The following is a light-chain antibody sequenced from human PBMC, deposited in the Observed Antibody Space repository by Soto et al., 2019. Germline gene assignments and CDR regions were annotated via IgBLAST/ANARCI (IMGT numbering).Light chain of an antibody. J-gene: IGKJ2*01. Sequence: DIQMTQSPSSLSASVGDRVTISCRASQSISTYLNWYRQKPGKAPELLIYAASSLQSGVPSRFSGSGSGTDFTLTISSLQAEDVAVYYCQQYYITVHFGQGTRLEI. CDR3: QQYYITVH. CDR1: QSISTY. V-gene: IGKV1-39*01. CDR2: AAS.